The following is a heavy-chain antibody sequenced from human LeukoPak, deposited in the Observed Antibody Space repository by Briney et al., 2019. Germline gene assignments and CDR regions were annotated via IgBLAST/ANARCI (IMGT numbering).Heavy chain of an antibody. J-gene: IGHJ4*02. D-gene: IGHD2-15*01. CDR2: IYYSGST. CDR1: GGSVNSGGYY. CDR3: ARLSRALSGGSRRGYFDY. Sequence: SETLSLTCTISGGSVNSGGYYWSWIRQPPGKGLEWIGYIYYSGSTNYNPSLKSRVTISVDTSKNQFSLKLSSVTAADTAVYYCARLSRALSGGSRRGYFDYWGQGTLVTVSS. V-gene: IGHV4-61*08.